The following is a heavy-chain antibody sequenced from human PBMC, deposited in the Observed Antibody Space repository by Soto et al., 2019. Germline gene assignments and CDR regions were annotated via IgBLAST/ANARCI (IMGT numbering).Heavy chain of an antibody. D-gene: IGHD6-13*01. CDR3: ASGASRWYPYPCDF. V-gene: IGHV1-69*01. J-gene: IGHJ4*02. CDR1: GGTFNSYA. CDR2: IIPFYNTI. Sequence: QAQVVQSGGAEVRKPGSSVKVSCKAYGGTFNSYAIAWVRQAPGQVLEWMGGIIPFYNTINYSQKFQGRVTITAAESTTTVYMALTSLTSDDTAVYFCASGASRWYPYPCDFWAQGTLATVSS.